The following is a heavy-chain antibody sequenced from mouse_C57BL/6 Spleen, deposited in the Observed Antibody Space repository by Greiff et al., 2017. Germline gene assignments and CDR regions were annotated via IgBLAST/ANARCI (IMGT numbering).Heavy chain of an antibody. CDR1: GYTFTDYN. Sequence: EVQLQQSGPELVKPGASVKMSCKASGYTFTDYNMPWVQQSHGKSLEWIGYINPNNGGTSYTQKFKGKGTLTVNKSSSTAYMELRSLTSEDSAVYYCARGDYGNFNWYFDVWGTGTTVTVSS. CDR2: INPNNGGT. J-gene: IGHJ1*03. V-gene: IGHV1-22*01. CDR3: ARGDYGNFNWYFDV. D-gene: IGHD2-1*01.